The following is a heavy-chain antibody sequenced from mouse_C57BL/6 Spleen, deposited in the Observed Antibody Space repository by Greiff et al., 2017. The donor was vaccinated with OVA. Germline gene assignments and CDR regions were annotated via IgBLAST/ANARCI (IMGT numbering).Heavy chain of an antibody. Sequence: VQLQQSGAELVRPGASVTLSCKASGYTFTDYEMHWVKQTPVHGLEWIGAIDPETGGTAYTQKFKGKAILTADKSSSTAYMELRSLTSEDSAVYYCTRYKLDGYSWYFDVWGTGTTVTVSS. CDR2: IDPETGGT. CDR3: TRYKLDGYSWYFDV. D-gene: IGHD2-3*01. CDR1: GYTFTDYE. V-gene: IGHV1-15*01. J-gene: IGHJ1*03.